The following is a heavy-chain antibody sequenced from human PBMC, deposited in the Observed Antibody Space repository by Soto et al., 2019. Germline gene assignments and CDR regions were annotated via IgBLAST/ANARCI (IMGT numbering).Heavy chain of an antibody. CDR2: IYYSGST. CDR1: GGSISSSSYY. D-gene: IGHD2-15*01. V-gene: IGHV4-39*01. CDR3: ARHTPAISISDH. Sequence: QLQLQESGPGLVKPSETLSLTCTVSGGSISSSSYYWDLIRQPPGKGLEWIGSIYYSGSTYYNPSLKSRVTISVDTSKNQFSLKLSSVTAADTAVYYCARHTPAISISDHWGQGTLATVSS. J-gene: IGHJ4*02.